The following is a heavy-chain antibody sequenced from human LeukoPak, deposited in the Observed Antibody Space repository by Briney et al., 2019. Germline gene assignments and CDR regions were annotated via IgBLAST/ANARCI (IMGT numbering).Heavy chain of an antibody. V-gene: IGHV1-69*04. CDR2: IIPILGLA. D-gene: IGHD1-1*01. J-gene: IGHJ3*02. Sequence: SVKVSCKASGGTFSSYAISWVRQAPGQGREWMGRIIPILGLANYAQKFQGRVTITADTSTSTAYMELSSLRSEDTAVYYCATGRNWNDGGDAFDIWGQGTMVTVSS. CDR3: ATGRNWNDGGDAFDI. CDR1: GGTFSSYA.